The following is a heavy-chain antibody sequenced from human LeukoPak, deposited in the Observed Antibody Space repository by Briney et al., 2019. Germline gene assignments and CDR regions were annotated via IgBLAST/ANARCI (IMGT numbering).Heavy chain of an antibody. D-gene: IGHD5-18*01. V-gene: IGHV3-21*01. CDR3: ARERDTAMVTDAFDI. J-gene: IGHJ3*02. CDR1: GFTFSSYS. Sequence: GGSLRLSCAASGFTFSSYSMNWVRQAPGKGLEWVSSISSSSSYIYYADLVKGRFTISRDNAKNSLYLQMNSLRAEDTAVYYCARERDTAMVTDAFDIWGQGTMVTVSS. CDR2: ISSSSSYI.